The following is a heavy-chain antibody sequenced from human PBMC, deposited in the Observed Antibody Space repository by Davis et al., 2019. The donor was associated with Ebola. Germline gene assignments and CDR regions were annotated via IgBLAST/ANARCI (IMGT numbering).Heavy chain of an antibody. V-gene: IGHV3-21*01. D-gene: IGHD6-13*01. CDR1: GFTFSNYV. Sequence: GESLKISCEASGFTFSNYVLSWVRQAPGKGLEWVSFITTSSSYIHYADSVKGRFTISRDNAKNSLYLQMNSLRAEDTAVYHCAREGIAAACDYWGQGTLVTVSS. CDR3: AREGIAAACDY. J-gene: IGHJ4*02. CDR2: ITTSSSYI.